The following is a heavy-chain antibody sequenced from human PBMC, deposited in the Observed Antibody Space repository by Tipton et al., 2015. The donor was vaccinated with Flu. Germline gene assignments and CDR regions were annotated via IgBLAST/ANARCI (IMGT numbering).Heavy chain of an antibody. D-gene: IGHD1-26*01. Sequence: QLVQSGGGLIQPGGSLRLSCAASGFTVSNTYMSWVRQAPGKGLEWVSVIYSGGLTYYADSVKGRFTISRDNSKNTLFLQMNSLRAEDTAVYYCAREAVGATYLDHWGQGTLVTVSS. V-gene: IGHV3-53*01. CDR3: AREAVGATYLDH. J-gene: IGHJ4*02. CDR2: IYSGGLT. CDR1: GFTVSNTY.